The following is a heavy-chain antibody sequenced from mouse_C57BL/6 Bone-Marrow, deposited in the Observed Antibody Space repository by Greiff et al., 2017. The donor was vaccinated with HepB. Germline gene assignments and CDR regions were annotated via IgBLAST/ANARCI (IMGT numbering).Heavy chain of an antibody. V-gene: IGHV1-61*01. CDR1: GYTFTSYW. J-gene: IGHJ4*01. D-gene: IGHD1-1*01. CDR3: ARTAGSSPHYAMDY. Sequence: QVQLQQSGAELVRPGSSVKLSCNASGYTFTSYWMDWVKQRPGQGLEWIGNIYPSDSETHYNQKFKDKATLTVDKSSSTAYMQLSSLTSEDSAVYYWARTAGSSPHYAMDYWGQGTSVTVSS. CDR2: IYPSDSET.